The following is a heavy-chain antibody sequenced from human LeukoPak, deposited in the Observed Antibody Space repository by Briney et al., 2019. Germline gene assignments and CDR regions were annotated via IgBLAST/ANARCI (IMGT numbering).Heavy chain of an antibody. CDR1: GGSISGYY. Sequence: ASETLSLTCTVSGGSISGYYWSWIRQPAGKGLEWIGRIYTSGSTNYNPSLKSRATVSVDTSKNQFSLRISSVNAADTAVYYCARDILATSIAAPYYWGRGTLVTVSS. V-gene: IGHV4-4*07. D-gene: IGHD6-13*01. CDR3: ARDILATSIAAPYY. CDR2: IYTSGST. J-gene: IGHJ4*01.